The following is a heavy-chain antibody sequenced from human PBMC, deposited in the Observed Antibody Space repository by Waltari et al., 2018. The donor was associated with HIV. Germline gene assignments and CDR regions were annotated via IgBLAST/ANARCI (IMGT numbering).Heavy chain of an antibody. J-gene: IGHJ4*02. V-gene: IGHV1-24*01. CDR1: GYTLTELS. CDR3: ATPGPTIFGVVTHTLFDD. CDR2: FDPEDGET. D-gene: IGHD3-3*01. Sequence: QVQLVQSGAEVKKPGASVKVSCKVSGYTLTELSMPWVRQAPGKGLEWMGGFDPEDGETIYAQKFQGRVTMTEDTSTDTAYMELSSLRSEDTAVYYCATPGPTIFGVVTHTLFDDWGQGTLVTVSS.